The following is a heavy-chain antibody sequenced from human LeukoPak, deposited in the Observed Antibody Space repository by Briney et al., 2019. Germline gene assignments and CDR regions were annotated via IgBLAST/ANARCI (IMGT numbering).Heavy chain of an antibody. V-gene: IGHV3-11*06. D-gene: IGHD4-11*01. CDR3: ARAPHYSNYGPYYYGMDV. CDR2: ISSSSSCT. CDR1: GFTFSDYY. J-gene: IGHJ6*02. Sequence: GGPLRLSCAASGFTFSDYYMSWLRQAPGKGLEWVSYISSSSSCTNYADSVKGRFTISRDNAKNSLYLQMNSLRAEDTAVYYCARAPHYSNYGPYYYGMDVWGQGTTVTVSS.